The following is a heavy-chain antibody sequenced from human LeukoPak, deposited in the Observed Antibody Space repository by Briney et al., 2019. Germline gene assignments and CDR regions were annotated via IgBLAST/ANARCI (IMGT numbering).Heavy chain of an antibody. J-gene: IGHJ6*02. CDR2: IYPGDSDT. CDR3: ARLAYCGGDCYSYYYYGMDV. Sequence: PGESLKISCKDSGYRFSSYWIAWVRQMPGKGLEWMGIIYPGDSDTRYSPSFQGQVTISADKFISTAYLQWSSLKASDTAMYYCARLAYCGGDCYSYYYYGMDVWGQGTTVTVSS. V-gene: IGHV5-51*01. CDR1: GYRFSSYW. D-gene: IGHD2-21*02.